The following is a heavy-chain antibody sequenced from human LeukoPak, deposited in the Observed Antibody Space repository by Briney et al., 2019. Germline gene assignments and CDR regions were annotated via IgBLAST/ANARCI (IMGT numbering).Heavy chain of an antibody. V-gene: IGHV3-11*06. CDR1: GFTFSDYY. CDR2: ISSSSSYT. D-gene: IGHD2-21*01. Sequence: PGGSLRLSCAASGFTFSDYYMSWIRQAPGKGLEWVSYISSSSSYTNYADSVKGRLTISRDDAKNSLYLQMNSRRAEDTAVYYCAREVRSPYYDYWGQGTLVTVSS. J-gene: IGHJ4*02. CDR3: AREVRSPYYDY.